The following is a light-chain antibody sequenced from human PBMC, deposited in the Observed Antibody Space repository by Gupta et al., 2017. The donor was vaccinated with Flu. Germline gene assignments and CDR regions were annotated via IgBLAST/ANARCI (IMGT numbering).Light chain of an antibody. CDR1: QSLLYSSKSKNN. CDR2: WAS. Sequence: DIVMTQSPDSLSVSLGERATINCKSSQSLLYSSKSKNNLAWYQQKPGQPPKLLIYWASTRESGVPDTFSGSGSGTDFTLTISSLQSEDVAVYHCQQEDSTTNTFVQGTKMEI. V-gene: IGKV4-1*01. CDR3: QQEDSTTNT. J-gene: IGKJ2*01.